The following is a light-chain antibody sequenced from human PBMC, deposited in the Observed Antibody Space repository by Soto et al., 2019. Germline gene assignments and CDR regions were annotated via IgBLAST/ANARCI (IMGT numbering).Light chain of an antibody. CDR2: DVS. J-gene: IGLJ2*01. V-gene: IGLV2-14*01. CDR1: SSDVGSYNY. Sequence: QSALTQPASVSGAPGQSITISCTGTSSDVGSYNYVSWYQQYPGKAPKLMIYDVSNRLSGVSYRLSGSNSGNTASLTISGLQAEDEADYYCSSYTTSSTHVVLGGGTKRTVL. CDR3: SSYTTSSTHVV.